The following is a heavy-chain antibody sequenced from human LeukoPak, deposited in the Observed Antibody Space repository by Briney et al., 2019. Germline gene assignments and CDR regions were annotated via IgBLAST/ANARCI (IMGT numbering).Heavy chain of an antibody. Sequence: ASVKVSCKASGYTFTSYYMNWVRQAPGQGLEWMGIINPSGGSTSYAQKFQGRVTMTRDMSTSTVYMELSSLRSEDTAVYYCARDHPPGEVAAAGLYYYYYMDVWGKGTTVTVSS. CDR3: ARDHPPGEVAAAGLYYYYYMDV. D-gene: IGHD6-13*01. CDR1: GYTFTSYY. J-gene: IGHJ6*03. V-gene: IGHV1-46*01. CDR2: INPSGGST.